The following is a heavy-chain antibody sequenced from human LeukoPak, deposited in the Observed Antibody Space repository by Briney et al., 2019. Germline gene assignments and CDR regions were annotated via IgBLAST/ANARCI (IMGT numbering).Heavy chain of an antibody. J-gene: IGHJ6*03. CDR1: GFTFSSYW. CDR3: ARDQGSWPRWGTFYYYYYYMDV. D-gene: IGHD6-13*01. Sequence: TGGSLRLSCAASGFTFSSYWMTWVRQAPGKGLEWVANINQDGSEKYYVDSVKGRFTISRDNAKNSLYLQMNSLRAEDTAVYYCARDQGSWPRWGTFYYYYYYMDVWGKGTTVTVSS. V-gene: IGHV3-7*01. CDR2: INQDGSEK.